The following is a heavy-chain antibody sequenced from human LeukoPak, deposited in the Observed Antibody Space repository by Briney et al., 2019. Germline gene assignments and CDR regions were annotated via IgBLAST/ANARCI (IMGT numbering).Heavy chain of an antibody. Sequence: ASVKVSCKASGYTFTSYGISWVRQAPGQGLEWMGWISAYNGNTNYAQKLRGRVTMTTDTSTSTAYMELRSLRSDDTAVYYCARRLSSYYYYYMDVWGKGTTVTVPS. CDR3: ARRLSSYYYYYMDV. V-gene: IGHV1-18*01. D-gene: IGHD3-16*02. CDR1: GYTFTSYG. CDR2: ISAYNGNT. J-gene: IGHJ6*03.